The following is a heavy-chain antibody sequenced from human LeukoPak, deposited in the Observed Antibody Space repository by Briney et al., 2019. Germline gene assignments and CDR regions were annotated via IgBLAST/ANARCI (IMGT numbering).Heavy chain of an antibody. V-gene: IGHV4-59*01. CDR1: GGSISSYY. CDR2: IHYTGST. Sequence: PSETLSLTCTVSGGSISSYYWTWIRQPPGKGLEWIGYIHYTGSTNYNPSLKSRVTISVDTSKNQFSLKLRSVTAADTAVYYCARVEEGYGSGRRENYYYYYMDVWGKGTTVTISS. CDR3: ARVEEGYGSGRRENYYYYYMDV. D-gene: IGHD3-10*01. J-gene: IGHJ6*03.